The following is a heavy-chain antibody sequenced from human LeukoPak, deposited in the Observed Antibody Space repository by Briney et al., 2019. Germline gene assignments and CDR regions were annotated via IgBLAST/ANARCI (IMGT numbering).Heavy chain of an antibody. Sequence: SETLSLTCTVSGGSISSYYWSWVRQPPGKGLEWIGYIYYSGSTNYNPSLKSRVTISVDTSKNQFSLKLSSVTAADTAVYYCAREREGGSLSYWGQGTLVTVSS. CDR1: GGSISSYY. CDR3: AREREGGSLSY. J-gene: IGHJ4*02. CDR2: IYYSGST. V-gene: IGHV4-59*01. D-gene: IGHD1-26*01.